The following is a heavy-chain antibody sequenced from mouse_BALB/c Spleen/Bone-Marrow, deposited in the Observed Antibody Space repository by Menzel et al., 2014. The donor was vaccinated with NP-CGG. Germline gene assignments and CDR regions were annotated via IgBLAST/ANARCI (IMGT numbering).Heavy chain of an antibody. CDR1: GYTFTRYW. V-gene: IGHV1S81*02. Sequence: VQLQQSGAELVKPGASVKLSCKASGYTFTRYWMEWVKQRPGQGLEWIGEISPSNGRTNYNEKFKSKATLTVDKSSSTAYMQLSSLTSEDSAVYYCAREAYYGPDYWGQGTTLTVSS. D-gene: IGHD1-2*01. CDR3: AREAYYGPDY. J-gene: IGHJ2*01. CDR2: ISPSNGRT.